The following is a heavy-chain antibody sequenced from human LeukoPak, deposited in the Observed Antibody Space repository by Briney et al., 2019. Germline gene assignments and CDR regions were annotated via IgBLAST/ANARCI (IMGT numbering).Heavy chain of an antibody. CDR1: GYTFTSHA. D-gene: IGHD6-13*01. CDR2: INTNTGNP. V-gene: IGHV7-4-1*02. CDR3: AIGIAAAGVYYYYGMDV. Sequence: ASVKVSCKASGYTFTSHAMNWVRQAPGQGLEWMGWINTNTGNPTYAQGFTGRFVFSLDTSVSTAYLQISSLKAEDTAVYYCAIGIAAAGVYYYYGMDVWGQGTTVTVSS. J-gene: IGHJ6*02.